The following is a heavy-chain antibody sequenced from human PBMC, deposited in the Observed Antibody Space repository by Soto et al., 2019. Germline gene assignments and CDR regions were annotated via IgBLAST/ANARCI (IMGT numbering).Heavy chain of an antibody. D-gene: IGHD5-18*01. CDR2: MNPNSGNT. Sequence: ASVKVSCKASGYTFTSYDINWVRQATGQGLEWMGWMNPNSGNTGYAQKFQSRVTMTRNTSISTAYMELSSLRSEDTAVYYCARLPDSYGIVDYWGQGTLVTVSS. CDR1: GYTFTSYD. CDR3: ARLPDSYGIVDY. V-gene: IGHV1-8*01. J-gene: IGHJ4*02.